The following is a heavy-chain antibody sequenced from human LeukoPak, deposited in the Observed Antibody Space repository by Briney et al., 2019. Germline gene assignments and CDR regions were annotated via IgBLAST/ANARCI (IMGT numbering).Heavy chain of an antibody. CDR2: MNPNSGNT. D-gene: IGHD6-6*01. CDR3: ARSGEEYSSQDGNWFDP. CDR1: GYTFTSYD. V-gene: IGHV1-8*03. J-gene: IGHJ5*02. Sequence: ASVKVSCKASGYTFTSYDINWVRQATGQGLEWMGWMNPNSGNTGYAQKFQGRVTITRDTSASTAYMELSSLRSEDMAVYYCARSGEEYSSQDGNWFDPWGQGTLVTVSS.